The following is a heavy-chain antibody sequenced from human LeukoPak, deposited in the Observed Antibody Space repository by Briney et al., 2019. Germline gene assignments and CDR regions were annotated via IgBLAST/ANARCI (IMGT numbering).Heavy chain of an antibody. CDR2: IKQDGSEK. J-gene: IGHJ5*02. CDR3: ARHPDHWFDP. CDR1: GFTFSSYW. V-gene: IGHV3-7*01. Sequence: GGSLRLSCAASGFTFSSYWMTWVRQAPGKRLEWVANIKQDGSEKRYVDSVKGRFTISRDNAKNSLYLQMNSLRAEDTAVYYCARHPDHWFDPWGQGTLVTVSS.